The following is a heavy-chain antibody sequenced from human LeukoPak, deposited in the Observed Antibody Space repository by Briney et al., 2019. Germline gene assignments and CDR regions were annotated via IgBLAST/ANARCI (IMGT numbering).Heavy chain of an antibody. J-gene: IGHJ4*02. CDR3: ARGRASSGCYY. D-gene: IGHD6-19*01. Sequence: PGGSLRLSCAASGLTFTSYEMNWVRQAPGKGPEWVSYISDSGTTIYYADSVKGRFTISRDNAKSSLYLQMNSLRAEDTAVYYCARGRASSGCYYWGQGTLVTVSS. CDR1: GLTFTSYE. CDR2: ISDSGTTI. V-gene: IGHV3-48*03.